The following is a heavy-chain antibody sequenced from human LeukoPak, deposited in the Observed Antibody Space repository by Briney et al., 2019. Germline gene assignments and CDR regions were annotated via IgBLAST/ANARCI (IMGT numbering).Heavy chain of an antibody. CDR3: ARVGGEPFDP. CDR2: IYTSGST. Sequence: PSQTLSLTCTVSGGSISSGSYHWSWIRQPAGKGLEWIGRIYTSGSTNYNPSLKSRVTISVDTSKNRFSLKLSSVTAADTAVYYCARVGGEPFDPWGQGTLVTVSS. J-gene: IGHJ5*02. V-gene: IGHV4-61*02. D-gene: IGHD2-21*01. CDR1: GGSISSGSYH.